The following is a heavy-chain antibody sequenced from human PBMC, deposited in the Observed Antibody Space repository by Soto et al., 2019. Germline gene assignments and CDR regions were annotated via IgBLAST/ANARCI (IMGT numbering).Heavy chain of an antibody. CDR2: ISSSSSYI. V-gene: IGHV3-21*01. CDR1: GFTFSSYS. Sequence: PGGSLRLSCAASGFTFSSYSMNWVRQAPGKGLEWVSSISSSSSYIYYADSVKGRFTISRDNAKNSLYLQMNSLRAEDTAVYYCARNVDTAMETKYYFDYWGQGTLVTVSS. D-gene: IGHD5-18*01. CDR3: ARNVDTAMETKYYFDY. J-gene: IGHJ4*02.